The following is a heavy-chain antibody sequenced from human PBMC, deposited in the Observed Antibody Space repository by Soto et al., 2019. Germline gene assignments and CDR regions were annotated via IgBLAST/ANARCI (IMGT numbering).Heavy chain of an antibody. CDR1: GYTFTNHW. CDR2: INPSDSHT. V-gene: IGHV5-10-1*01. J-gene: IGHJ4*02. CDR3: ARHASYYVSSGYFGTY. Sequence: GESRKISCQGSGYTFTNHWITWVRQMPGKGLEWMGRINPSDSHTNYSPSFQGHVTMSVDKSISTAYLQWSSLKASDTAMYYCARHASYYVSSGYFGTYWGQGTLVTVSS. D-gene: IGHD3-22*01.